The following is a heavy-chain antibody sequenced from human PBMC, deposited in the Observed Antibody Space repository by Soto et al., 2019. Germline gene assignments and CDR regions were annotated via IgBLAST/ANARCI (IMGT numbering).Heavy chain of an antibody. CDR3: AREEALVGATP. J-gene: IGHJ5*02. D-gene: IGHD1-26*01. V-gene: IGHV4-4*07. Sequence: SETLSLICNVSGGSISSYYLSWIRQPAGKGLEWIGRIYTSGSTNYNPSLKSRVTMPVDTSKNQFSLELSSVTAADTAVYYCAREEALVGATPWGQGTLVTVSS. CDR1: GGSISSYY. CDR2: IYTSGST.